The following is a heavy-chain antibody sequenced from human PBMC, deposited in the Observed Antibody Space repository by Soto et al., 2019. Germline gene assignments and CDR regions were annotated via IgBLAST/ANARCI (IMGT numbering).Heavy chain of an antibody. CDR3: ARDSTAMVTTSFDF. Sequence: QVQLVQSGAEVKKPGSSVRVSCTASGGSFREYAISWGRQAPGHGLEWMGGIIPMFDTPNYAQKFQGRLTIIADESTSTVDMELSSLTSDDTAVYYCARDSTAMVTTSFDFWGQGTLVTVSS. V-gene: IGHV1-69*01. J-gene: IGHJ4*02. CDR2: IIPMFDTP. D-gene: IGHD5-18*01. CDR1: GGSFREYA.